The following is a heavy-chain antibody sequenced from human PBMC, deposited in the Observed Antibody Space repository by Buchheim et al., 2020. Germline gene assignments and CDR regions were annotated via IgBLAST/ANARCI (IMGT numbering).Heavy chain of an antibody. Sequence: QVQLVESGGGVVQPGRSLRLSCAASGFTFSSYAMHWVRQAPGKGLEWVAVISYDGSNKYYADSVKGRFTISRDNSKNTLYLQMNSLRAEDTAVYYCARGRPFTAAAAHVDYWGQGTL. CDR1: GFTFSSYA. CDR2: ISYDGSNK. J-gene: IGHJ4*02. D-gene: IGHD6-13*01. CDR3: ARGRPFTAAAAHVDY. V-gene: IGHV3-30-3*01.